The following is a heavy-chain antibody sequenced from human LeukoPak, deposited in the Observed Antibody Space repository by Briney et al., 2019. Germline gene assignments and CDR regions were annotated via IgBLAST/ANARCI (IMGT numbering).Heavy chain of an antibody. CDR1: GGTFSSYT. J-gene: IGHJ3*02. CDR3: ARASALVREAFDI. CDR2: IIPILGIA. D-gene: IGHD6-13*01. Sequence: SVKVSCKASGGTFSSYTISWVRQAPGQGLEWMGRIIPILGIANYAQKFQGRVTITADKSTSTAYMELSSLRSEDTAVYYCARASALVREAFDIWGQGTMVTVSS. V-gene: IGHV1-69*02.